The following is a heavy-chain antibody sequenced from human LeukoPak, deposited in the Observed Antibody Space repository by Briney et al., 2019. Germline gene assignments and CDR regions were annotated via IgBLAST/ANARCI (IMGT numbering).Heavy chain of an antibody. J-gene: IGHJ6*03. CDR2: ISAYNGNT. CDR3: ARELTYYYDSSGYKYYYYYYYMDV. D-gene: IGHD3-22*01. V-gene: IGHV1-18*01. CDR1: GYTFTSYG. Sequence: ASVKVSCKASGYTFTSYGISWVRQAPGQGLEWMGWISAYNGNTSYAQKLQGRVTMTTDTSTSTAYMELRSLRSDDTAVYYCARELTYYYDSSGYKYYYYYYYMDVWGKGTTVTVSS.